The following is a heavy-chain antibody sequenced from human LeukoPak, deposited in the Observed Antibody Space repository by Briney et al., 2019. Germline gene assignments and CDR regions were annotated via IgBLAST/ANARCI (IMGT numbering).Heavy chain of an antibody. CDR3: ARHTAVTPLGV. J-gene: IGHJ4*02. D-gene: IGHD6-19*01. V-gene: IGHV4-59*08. CDR2: IYYSGST. Sequence: SETLSLTSTVSGGSISSSYWSWIRQAPGKGLEWIGYIYYSGSTNYNPYLKSRVTISLDTSKNQFSLKLSSVTAADTAVYYCARHTAVTPLGVWGQGTLVTVSS. CDR1: GGSISSSY.